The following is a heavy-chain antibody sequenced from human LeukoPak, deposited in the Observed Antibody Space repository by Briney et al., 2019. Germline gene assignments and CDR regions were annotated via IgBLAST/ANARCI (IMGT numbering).Heavy chain of an antibody. CDR1: GYTFTGYY. D-gene: IGHD1-26*01. J-gene: IGHJ4*02. Sequence: ASVKVSCKASGYTFTGYYMHWVRQAPGQGLEWMGWINPNSGGTNYAQKFQGRVTMTRDTSISTAYMELSRLRSDDTAVYYCARVAMYSGSYSGGFDYWGQGTLVTVSS. V-gene: IGHV1-2*02. CDR2: INPNSGGT. CDR3: ARVAMYSGSYSGGFDY.